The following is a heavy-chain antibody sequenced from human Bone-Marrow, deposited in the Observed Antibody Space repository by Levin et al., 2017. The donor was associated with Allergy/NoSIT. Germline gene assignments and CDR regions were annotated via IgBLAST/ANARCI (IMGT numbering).Heavy chain of an antibody. J-gene: IGHJ6*02. Sequence: GGSLRLSCAASGFTFSSYSMNWVRQAPGKGLEWVSSISSSSSYIYYADSVKGRFTISRDNAKNSLYLQMNSLRAEDTAVYYCARATTKQWLVHNRLAHQDYYDYGMDVWGQGTTVTVSS. D-gene: IGHD6-19*01. CDR2: ISSSSSYI. V-gene: IGHV3-21*01. CDR3: ARATTKQWLVHNRLAHQDYYDYGMDV. CDR1: GFTFSSYS.